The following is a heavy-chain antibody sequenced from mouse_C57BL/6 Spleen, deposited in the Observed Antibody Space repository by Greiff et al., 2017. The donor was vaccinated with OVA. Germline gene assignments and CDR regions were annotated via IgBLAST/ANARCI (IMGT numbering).Heavy chain of an antibody. Sequence: EVMLVESGGGLVKPGGSLKLSCAASGFTFSSYAMSWVRQTPEKRLEWVATISDGGSYTNYPDNVKGRFTISRDNAKNNLYLQMSHLKSEDTAMYYCARDRDAYYFDYWGQGTTLTVSS. V-gene: IGHV5-4*01. J-gene: IGHJ2*01. CDR2: ISDGGSYT. D-gene: IGHD3-3*01. CDR3: ARDRDAYYFDY. CDR1: GFTFSSYA.